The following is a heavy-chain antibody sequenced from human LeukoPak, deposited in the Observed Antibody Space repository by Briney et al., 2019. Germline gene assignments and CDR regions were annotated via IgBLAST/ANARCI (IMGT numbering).Heavy chain of an antibody. D-gene: IGHD1-1*01. J-gene: IGHJ3*02. Sequence: ASVKVSCKASRYNFTDYYIHWVRQAPGQGLEWMGWINPNSGGTNYAQKFQGWVTLTRDTSITTAYMELRRLKPDDTAVYFCARDDNALDAFDIWGQGTMVTVSS. CDR3: ARDDNALDAFDI. CDR2: INPNSGGT. CDR1: RYNFTDYY. V-gene: IGHV1-2*04.